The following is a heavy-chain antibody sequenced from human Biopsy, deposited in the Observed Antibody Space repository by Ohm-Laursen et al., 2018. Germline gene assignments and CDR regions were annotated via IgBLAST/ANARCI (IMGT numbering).Heavy chain of an antibody. J-gene: IGHJ4*01. CDR2: IDWDDDK. CDR3: ARTRAHNFGALEF. D-gene: IGHD1-1*01. V-gene: IGHV2-70*04. Sequence: TQTLTLTRSFSGFSLSSTGMRISWVRQPPGKALECLGRIDWDDDKFYSPSLETRLSLSKDTTTNQVVLTLTDVDPEDTATYYCARTRAHNFGALEFWGQRILVTVSS. CDR1: GFSLSSTGMR.